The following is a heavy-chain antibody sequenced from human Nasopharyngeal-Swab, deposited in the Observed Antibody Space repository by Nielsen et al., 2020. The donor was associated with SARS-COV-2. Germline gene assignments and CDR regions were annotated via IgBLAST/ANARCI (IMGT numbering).Heavy chain of an antibody. CDR1: GFTFSSYD. CDR3: ERGGGGGYGDYYYYGMDV. CDR2: ISSSCSTI. V-gene: IGHV3-48*03. Sequence: GGSLRLSCAASGFTFSSYDMNWVRQAPGKVLEWVSYISSSCSTIYYADSVKGRFTISRDNAHNSLYRQMTSLKAEYTAVYYCERGGGGGYGDYYYYGMDVWGQGTTVTVSS. J-gene: IGHJ6*02. D-gene: IGHD2-15*01.